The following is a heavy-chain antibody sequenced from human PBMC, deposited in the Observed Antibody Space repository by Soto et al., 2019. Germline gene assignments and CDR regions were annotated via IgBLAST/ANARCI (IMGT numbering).Heavy chain of an antibody. CDR2: ITGGGGTT. Sequence: GGSLRLSCAASGFTFSSFAMFWVRQAPGQGLEWVSTITGGGGTTYYADSVRGRFTISRDNSKNTLYLHMNSLRPDDTAIYYSATDRWRLNTWTCVDYWGQGTLVTVSS. D-gene: IGHD2-21*01. J-gene: IGHJ4*02. V-gene: IGHV3-23*01. CDR3: ATDRWRLNTWTCVDY. CDR1: GFTFSSFA.